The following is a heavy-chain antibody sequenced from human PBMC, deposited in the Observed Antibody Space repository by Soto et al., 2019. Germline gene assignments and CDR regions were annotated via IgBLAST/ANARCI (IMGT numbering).Heavy chain of an antibody. CDR3: ARVPTMVRGVISGDDYFDY. Sequence: SSETLSLTCAVYGGSFSGYFWSWIRQPPGKGLEWIGEIDHSGSTNYNPSLKSRVTISVDTSKNQFSLKLSSVTAADTAVYYCARVPTMVRGVISGDDYFDYWGQGTPVTVSS. J-gene: IGHJ4*02. CDR2: IDHSGST. V-gene: IGHV4-34*01. CDR1: GGSFSGYF. D-gene: IGHD3-10*01.